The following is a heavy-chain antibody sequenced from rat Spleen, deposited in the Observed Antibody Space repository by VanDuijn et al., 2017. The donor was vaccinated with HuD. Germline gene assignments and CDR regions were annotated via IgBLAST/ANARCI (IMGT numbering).Heavy chain of an antibody. CDR1: GFAFSDFF. Sequence: EVQLVESGGGLVQPGRSLKLSCAASGFAFSDFFMAWVRQAPAKGLEWVATISYGDSSGHSSTYYRDSVKGRFTISRDNAKSTLSLQMDSLRSEDTATYYCARRHYGYTDYFDYWGQGVMVTVSS. J-gene: IGHJ2*01. V-gene: IGHV5-29*01. CDR2: ISYGDSSGHSST. D-gene: IGHD1-9*01. CDR3: ARRHYGYTDYFDY.